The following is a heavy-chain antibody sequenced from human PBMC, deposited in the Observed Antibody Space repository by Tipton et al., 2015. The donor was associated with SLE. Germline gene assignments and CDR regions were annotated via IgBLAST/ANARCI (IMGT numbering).Heavy chain of an antibody. D-gene: IGHD3-22*01. CDR1: GFTFSFCG. CDR2: IWFDGSNK. J-gene: IGHJ4*02. Sequence: SLRLSCAASGFTFSFCGMHWVRQAPGKGLEWVAVIWFDGSNKYYADSVKGRFTISRDNSKNTLYLQMNSLRAEDTAVYYCARDRYYDSSGYYDYWGQGTLVTVSS. V-gene: IGHV3-33*01. CDR3: ARDRYYDSSGYYDY.